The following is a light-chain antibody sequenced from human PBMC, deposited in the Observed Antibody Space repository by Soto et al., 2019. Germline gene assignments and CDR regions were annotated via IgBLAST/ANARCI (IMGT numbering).Light chain of an antibody. CDR2: WAS. CDR3: QQYYSDPPT. J-gene: IGKJ2*01. V-gene: IGKV4-1*01. CDR1: HSVLYSSNNKNY. Sequence: DIVMTQSPDSLTVSRGERAVVNCKSSHSVLYSSNNKNYLAWYQQRPGQPPKLLIYWASTRESGVPERFSGSGSGTDFTLTITNLQAEDVAVYYCQQYYSDPPTFGQGTKLEIK.